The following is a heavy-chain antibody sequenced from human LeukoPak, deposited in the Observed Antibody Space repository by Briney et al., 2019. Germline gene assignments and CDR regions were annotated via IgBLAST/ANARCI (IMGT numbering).Heavy chain of an antibody. J-gene: IGHJ4*02. Sequence: SGPTLVNPTETLTLTCTFSGFSLTTTNMGVGWIRQPPGKALEWLAVIYWDDDKRYSPSLKSRLTITKDTSKNQVVLTMTNMDPVDTATYYCAHRPLAASFDYWGQGTLVTVSS. CDR1: GFSLTTTNMG. CDR2: IYWDDDK. V-gene: IGHV2-5*02. D-gene: IGHD1-26*01. CDR3: AHRPLAASFDY.